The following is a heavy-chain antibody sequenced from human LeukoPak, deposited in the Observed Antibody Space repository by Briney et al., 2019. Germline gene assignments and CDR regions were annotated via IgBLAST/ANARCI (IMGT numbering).Heavy chain of an antibody. J-gene: IGHJ6*02. Sequence: SETLSLTCTVSGGSISSSSYYWGWIRQPPGKGLGWIGSIYYSGSTYYNPSLKSRVTISVDTSKNQFSLKLSSVTAADTAVYYCAREVVPAASYYYYGMDVWGQGTTVTVSS. CDR1: GGSISSSSYY. D-gene: IGHD2-2*01. CDR3: AREVVPAASYYYYGMDV. V-gene: IGHV4-39*07. CDR2: IYYSGST.